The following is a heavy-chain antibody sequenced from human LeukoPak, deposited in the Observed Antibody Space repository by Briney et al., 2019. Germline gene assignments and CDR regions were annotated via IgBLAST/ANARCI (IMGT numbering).Heavy chain of an antibody. D-gene: IGHD3-10*01. CDR2: ISGSGGST. Sequence: PGGSLRPSCAASGFTFSSYGMSWVRQAPGKGLEWVSAISGSGGSTYYADSVKGRFTISRDNSKNTLYLQMNSLRAEDTAVYYCAKQHVLLWFGGLDYWGQGTLVTVSS. J-gene: IGHJ4*02. V-gene: IGHV3-23*01. CDR3: AKQHVLLWFGGLDY. CDR1: GFTFSSYG.